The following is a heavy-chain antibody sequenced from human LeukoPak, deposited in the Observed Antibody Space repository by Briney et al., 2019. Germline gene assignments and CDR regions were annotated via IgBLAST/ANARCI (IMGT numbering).Heavy chain of an antibody. V-gene: IGHV3-30-3*01. CDR1: GFTFSSYA. CDR2: ISYDGNNK. J-gene: IGHJ4*02. Sequence: GSLRLSCAVSGFTFSSYAMHWVRQAPGKGLEWVAIISYDGNNKYYADSVKGRFTISRDNSKNTLYLQMNSLRAEDTAVYYCAREPSGYNYGYVDYWGQGTLVTVSS. CDR3: AREPSGYNYGYVDY. D-gene: IGHD5-18*01.